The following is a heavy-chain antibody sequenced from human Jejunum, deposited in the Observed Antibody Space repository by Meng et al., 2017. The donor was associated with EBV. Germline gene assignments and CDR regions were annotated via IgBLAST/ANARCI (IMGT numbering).Heavy chain of an antibody. Sequence: QGQLQELVAGLLKPSATLSLTCGVYGGSFSDYYWTWIRQPPGKGLEWIGEISHSGTTKYNPSLKSRVTISLDTSNNQFSLNLNSVTAADTALYYCARYGKCSGNSFYCFDPWGQGTLVTVSS. CDR2: ISHSGTT. V-gene: IGHV4-34*01. CDR1: GGSFSDYY. J-gene: IGHJ5*02. CDR3: ARYGKCSGNSFYCFDP. D-gene: IGHD4-23*01.